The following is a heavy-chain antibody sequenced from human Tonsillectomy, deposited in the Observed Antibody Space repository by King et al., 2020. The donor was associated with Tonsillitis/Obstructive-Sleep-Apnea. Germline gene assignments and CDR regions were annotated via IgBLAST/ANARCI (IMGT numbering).Heavy chain of an antibody. J-gene: IGHJ6*03. CDR2: IIPILGIA. CDR3: ARESGNSGNYYYYYMDV. D-gene: IGHD4-23*01. V-gene: IGHV1-69*09. Sequence: VQLVESGAEVKKPGSSVKVSCTASGGTFSSYAISWVRQAPGQGLEWMGRIIPILGIANYAQKFQGRVTITADKSTSTAYMELSSLRSEDTAVYYCARESGNSGNYYYYYMDVWGKGTTVTVSS. CDR1: GGTFSSYA.